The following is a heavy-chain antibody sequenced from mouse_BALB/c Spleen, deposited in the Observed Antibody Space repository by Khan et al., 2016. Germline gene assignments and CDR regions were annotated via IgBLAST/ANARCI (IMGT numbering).Heavy chain of an antibody. J-gene: IGHJ3*01. CDR3: TRGESTMIRGFAY. D-gene: IGHD2-4*01. CDR1: GYTFTSYW. V-gene: IGHV1-69*02. Sequence: QVPLQQPGAELVRPGASVKLSCKASGYTFTSYWINWMKQRPGQGLEWIGNIFPSDSYTNYNQKFKDKATLTVDKSSSTAYMQLSSPTSEDSAIYYCTRGESTMIRGFAYWGQGTLVTVSA. CDR2: IFPSDSYT.